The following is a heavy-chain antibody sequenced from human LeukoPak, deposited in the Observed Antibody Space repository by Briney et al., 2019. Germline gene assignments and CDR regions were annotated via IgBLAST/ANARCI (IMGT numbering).Heavy chain of an antibody. CDR3: ARTAARRFDY. CDR2: INPTGGST. CDR1: GGTFSSYA. Sequence: ASVTVSCKASGGTFSSYAISWVRQAPGQGREWMGIINPTGGSTTYAQKFQGRATMTRDTSTSTVYMELSSLRSDDTAVYYCARTAARRFDYWGQGTLVTVSS. J-gene: IGHJ4*02. V-gene: IGHV1-46*01. D-gene: IGHD6-6*01.